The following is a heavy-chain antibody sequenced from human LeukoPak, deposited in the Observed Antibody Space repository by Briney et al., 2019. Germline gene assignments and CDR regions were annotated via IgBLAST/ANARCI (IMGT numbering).Heavy chain of an antibody. J-gene: IGHJ6*04. D-gene: IGHD3-3*01. V-gene: IGHV3-74*01. CDR1: GFTFSSYW. CDR2: INTDGSST. CDR3: ARGSGMGDV. Sequence: GGSLRLSCAASGFTFSSYWMHWVRQAPGKGLVWVSRINTDGSSTDYADSVKGRFSISRDNAKNTLYLQMNSLRDEDTAVYYCARGSGMGDVWGKGTTVTVSS.